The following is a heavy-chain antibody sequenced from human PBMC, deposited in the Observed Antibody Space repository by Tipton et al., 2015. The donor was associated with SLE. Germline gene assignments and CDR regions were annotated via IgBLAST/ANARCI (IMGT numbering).Heavy chain of an antibody. CDR3: ARGEGVQAYYGMDV. V-gene: IGHV1-69*01. CDR2: IIPIFGTA. CDR1: GGTFRSYA. J-gene: IGHJ6*02. D-gene: IGHD2-8*01. Sequence: QSGAEVKKPGSSVTVSCKASGGTFRSYAVSWVRQAPGQGLEWMGGIIPIFGTANHAQNFQGRVTINADESTGTVYMGLSSLRSEDTAVYYCARGEGVQAYYGMDVWGQGTTVTVSS.